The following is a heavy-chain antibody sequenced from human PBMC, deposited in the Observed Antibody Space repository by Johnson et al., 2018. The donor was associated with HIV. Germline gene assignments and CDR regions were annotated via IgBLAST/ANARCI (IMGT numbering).Heavy chain of an antibody. CDR1: GFTFSSYA. Sequence: QMLLVESGGGVVQPGRSLRPSCAASGFTFSSYAMHWVRQAPGKGLEWVAVISYDGSNKYYADSVKGRLTISIDNSKNTLYLQMNSLRAEDTAVYYCAREVHYDSSDYYERYAFDVWGQGTTVIVSS. V-gene: IGHV3-30*04. J-gene: IGHJ3*01. D-gene: IGHD3-22*01. CDR2: ISYDGSNK. CDR3: AREVHYDSSDYYERYAFDV.